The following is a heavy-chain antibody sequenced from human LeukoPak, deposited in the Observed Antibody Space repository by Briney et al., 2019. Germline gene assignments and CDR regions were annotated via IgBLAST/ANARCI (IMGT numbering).Heavy chain of an antibody. J-gene: IGHJ4*02. Sequence: GGSLRLSCAASGFKFSTYYMSWVRQAPGKRLEWVANIQPDGTETDYVDSVKGRFTISRDNAENSLFLQMNSLRVEDTAVYYCVREGTQHWLSSDSWGQGTLVTVSS. D-gene: IGHD3-9*01. CDR1: GFKFSTYY. CDR2: IQPDGTET. CDR3: VREGTQHWLSSDS. V-gene: IGHV3-7*01.